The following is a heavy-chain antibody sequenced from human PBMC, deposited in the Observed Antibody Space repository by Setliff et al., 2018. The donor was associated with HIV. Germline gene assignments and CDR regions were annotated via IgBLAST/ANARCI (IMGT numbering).Heavy chain of an antibody. Sequence: ASVKVSCKVSGYTLTELSMHWVRQAPGKGLEWMGGSDPEDGNKMYAQKLQGRVTMTEDTSTDTAYMELSSLRSEDTAVYYCATGKLSDSGSPIYNWFDPWGQGTLVTVSS. J-gene: IGHJ5*02. CDR1: GYTLTELS. V-gene: IGHV1-24*01. CDR2: SDPEDGNK. D-gene: IGHD3-10*01. CDR3: ATGKLSDSGSPIYNWFDP.